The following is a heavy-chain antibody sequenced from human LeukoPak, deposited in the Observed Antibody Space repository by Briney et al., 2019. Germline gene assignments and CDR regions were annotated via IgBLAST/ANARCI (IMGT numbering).Heavy chain of an antibody. V-gene: IGHV5-51*01. J-gene: IGHJ4*02. CDR1: GYTFTSYW. CDR2: IYPGDSDT. CDR3: ARQVEATSSGDIDY. D-gene: IGHD6-19*01. Sequence: GESLKISCEGSGYTFTSYWIAWVRQMPGKGLEWMGIIYPGDSDTRYSPSFQGQVTISADKSISTAYLQWSSLKASDTAMYYCARQVEATSSGDIDYWGQGTLVTVSS.